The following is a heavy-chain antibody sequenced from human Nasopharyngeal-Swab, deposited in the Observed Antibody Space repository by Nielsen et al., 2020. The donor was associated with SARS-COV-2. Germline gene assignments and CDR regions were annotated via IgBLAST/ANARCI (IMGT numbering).Heavy chain of an antibody. Sequence: VRQAPGKGLEWVSIIYSGGNTYYADSVKGRFTTSRDNSKNTLFLQMNSLRAEDTAVYYCARDSNGSGRYYWGQGTLVTVSS. J-gene: IGHJ4*02. CDR3: ARDSNGSGRYY. V-gene: IGHV3-66*01. D-gene: IGHD3-10*01. CDR2: IYSGGNT.